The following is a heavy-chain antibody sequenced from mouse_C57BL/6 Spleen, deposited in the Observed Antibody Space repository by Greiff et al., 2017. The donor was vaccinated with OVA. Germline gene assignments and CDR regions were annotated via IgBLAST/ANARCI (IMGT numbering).Heavy chain of an antibody. CDR2: INPSSGYT. J-gene: IGHJ2*01. CDR3: ESLDSSGSLFEC. V-gene: IGHV1-7*01. CDR1: GYTFTSYW. D-gene: IGHD3-2*02. Sequence: QVQLQQSGAELVKPGASVKLSCKASGYTFTSYWMHWVKQTPGQGLEWIGYINPSSGYTKSNQKLKDKATLTADKSSSSAYMQLSSLTYEDSEGYYAESLDSSGSLFECRGKGTTLTVSS.